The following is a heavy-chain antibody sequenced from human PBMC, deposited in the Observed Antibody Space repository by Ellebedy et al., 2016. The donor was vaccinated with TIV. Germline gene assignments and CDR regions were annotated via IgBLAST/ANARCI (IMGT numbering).Heavy chain of an antibody. D-gene: IGHD2/OR15-2a*01. J-gene: IGHJ3*01. CDR3: ARDNRGSRRINEFDV. CDR1: GFIFSSYA. Sequence: GESLKISCAASGFIFSSYAMHWVRQAPGKGLECGAVIWADVTKEDYGDSVKGRFTISRDNSKHTLYLQMNSLRAEDTAVYYCARDNRGSRRINEFDVWGHGTMVTVSS. CDR2: IWADVTKE. V-gene: IGHV3-33*01.